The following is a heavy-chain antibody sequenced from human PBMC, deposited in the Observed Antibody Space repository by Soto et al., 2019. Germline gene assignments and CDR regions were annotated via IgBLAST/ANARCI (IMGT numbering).Heavy chain of an antibody. V-gene: IGHV1-3*01. CDR2: INAGNGNT. CDR3: ARDHCSGGSCYPEGYYYYGMDV. D-gene: IGHD2-15*01. J-gene: IGHJ6*02. CDR1: GYTFTSYA. Sequence: GASVKVSCKASGYTFTSYAMHWVRQAPGQRLEWMGWINAGNGNTKYSQKFQGRVTITRDTSASTAYMELSSLRSEDTAVNYCARDHCSGGSCYPEGYYYYGMDVWGQGTTVTVS.